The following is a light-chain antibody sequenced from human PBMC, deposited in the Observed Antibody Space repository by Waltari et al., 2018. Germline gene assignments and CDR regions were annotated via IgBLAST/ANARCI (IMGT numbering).Light chain of an antibody. J-gene: IGKJ1*01. CDR2: DAS. CDR3: QESYSSPPST. Sequence: DIQMTQSPSTLSASVGDRVTITCRASQSISNWLAWYQQKPGKAPNLLISDASSLASGVPSRFSGGGSGTEFSLTISGLQPDDFATYYCQESYSSPPSTFGQGTKVDIK. CDR1: QSISNW. V-gene: IGKV1-5*01.